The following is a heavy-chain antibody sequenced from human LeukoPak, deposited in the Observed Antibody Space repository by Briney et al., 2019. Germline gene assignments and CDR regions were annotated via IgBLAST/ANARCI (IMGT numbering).Heavy chain of an antibody. CDR3: ARDRDGAQGGY. D-gene: IGHD4-17*01. CDR2: INPNSGAT. CDR1: GYNFIDYY. Sequence: GASVTVSCKASGYNFIDYYIHWVRQAPGQGLEWMGWINPNSGATNYGQKFLGRVTMTRDTSIRTAYMELSTLTSDDTAVYYCARDRDGAQGGYWGQGTLVTVSS. V-gene: IGHV1-2*02. J-gene: IGHJ4*02.